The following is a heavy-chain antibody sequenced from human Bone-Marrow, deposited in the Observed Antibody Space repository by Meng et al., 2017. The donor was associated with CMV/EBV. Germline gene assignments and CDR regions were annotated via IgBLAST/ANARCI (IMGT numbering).Heavy chain of an antibody. CDR1: GFTFSSYS. Sequence: GGSLRLSCAASGFTFSSYSMNWVRQAPGKGLEWVSYISSSSSTIYYADSVKGRFTISRDNAKNSLYLQMNSLRAEDTAVYYCARDRYGSSAHYYYYYGMDVWGQGTTVAASS. V-gene: IGHV3-48*04. J-gene: IGHJ6*02. D-gene: IGHD6-6*01. CDR2: ISSSSSTI. CDR3: ARDRYGSSAHYYYYYGMDV.